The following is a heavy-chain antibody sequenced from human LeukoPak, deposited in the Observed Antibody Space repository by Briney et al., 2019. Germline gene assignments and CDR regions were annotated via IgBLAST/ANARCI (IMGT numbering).Heavy chain of an antibody. D-gene: IGHD2-2*01. V-gene: IGHV1-69*13. CDR2: IIPIFGTA. CDR1: GGTFSSYA. CDR3: ARGDCSSTSCYPFNYYYYMDV. J-gene: IGHJ6*03. Sequence: SVKVSCKASGGTFSSYAISWVRQAPGQGLEWMGGIIPIFGTANYAQKFQGRVTITADESTSTAYMELSSLRSEDTAVYYCARGDCSSTSCYPFNYYYYMDVWGKGTTVTISS.